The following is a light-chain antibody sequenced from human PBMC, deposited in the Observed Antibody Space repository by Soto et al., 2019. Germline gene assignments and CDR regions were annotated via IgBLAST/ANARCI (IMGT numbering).Light chain of an antibody. CDR3: QQYGSSPGT. J-gene: IGKJ1*01. CDR2: GAS. CDR1: QSVSSIY. V-gene: IGKV3-20*01. Sequence: EIVLTQSPGTLSLSPGERATLSCRASQSVSSIYLAWYLQKPGQAPILLIYGASTRATGIPGRFSGSGSGTDFTLTISRLEPEDFAVYYCQQYGSSPGTLGQGTKVELK.